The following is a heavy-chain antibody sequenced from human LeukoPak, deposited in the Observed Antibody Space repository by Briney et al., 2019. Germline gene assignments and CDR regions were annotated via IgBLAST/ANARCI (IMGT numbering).Heavy chain of an antibody. Sequence: PGRSLRLSCAASGFTFSSYAMHWVRQAPGKGLEWVAVISYDGSNKYYADSVKGRFTISRDNSKNTLYLQMNSLRAEDTAVYYCARGGSYYDYWGQGTLVTVS. CDR3: ARGGSYYDY. D-gene: IGHD1-26*01. CDR2: ISYDGSNK. J-gene: IGHJ4*02. CDR1: GFTFSSYA. V-gene: IGHV3-30-3*01.